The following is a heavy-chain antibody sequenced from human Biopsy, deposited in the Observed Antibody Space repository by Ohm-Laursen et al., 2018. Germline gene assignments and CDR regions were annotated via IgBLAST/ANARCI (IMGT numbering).Heavy chain of an antibody. CDR2: NIPILGTG. J-gene: IGHJ1*01. CDR3: ATKLTGYFHH. D-gene: IGHD3-9*01. CDR1: GGTFSNYG. V-gene: IGHV1-69*06. Sequence: GPSVKVSCKAPGGTFSNYGVNWVRQAPGQGLEWLGGNIPILGTGNYAQKFQDRVTVAADTSTSTATMELRSLRSDDTAVYYCATKLTGYFHHWGQGTLATVSS.